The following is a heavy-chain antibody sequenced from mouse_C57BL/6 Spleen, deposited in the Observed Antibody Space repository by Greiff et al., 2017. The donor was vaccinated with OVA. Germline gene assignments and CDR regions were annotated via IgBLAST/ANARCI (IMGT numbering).Heavy chain of an antibody. CDR2: IDPSDSAT. V-gene: IGHV1-52*01. CDR1: GYTFTSYW. D-gene: IGHD4-1*01. J-gene: IGHJ2*01. CDR3: ARGSTGNFDY. Sequence: QVQLQQPGAELVRPGSSVKLSCKASGYTFTSYWLHWVKQRPIQGLEWIGNIDPSDSATHYNQKFKDKATLTVDKSSSTAYMQLSSLTSEDSAVYYCARGSTGNFDYWGQGTTLTVSS.